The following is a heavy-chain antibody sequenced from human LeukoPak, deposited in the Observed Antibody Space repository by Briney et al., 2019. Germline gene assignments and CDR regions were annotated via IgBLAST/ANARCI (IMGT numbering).Heavy chain of an antibody. J-gene: IGHJ5*02. Sequence: PSETLSLTCTVSGGSISSYYWSWIRQPPGKGLEWIGYVYYSGSTNYNPSLKSRVTISVDTSKNQFSLKLSSVTAADTAVYYCARSANYLNNWFDPWGQGTLVTVSS. CDR3: ARSANYLNNWFDP. CDR1: GGSISSYY. CDR2: VYYSGST. D-gene: IGHD5-24*01. V-gene: IGHV4-59*01.